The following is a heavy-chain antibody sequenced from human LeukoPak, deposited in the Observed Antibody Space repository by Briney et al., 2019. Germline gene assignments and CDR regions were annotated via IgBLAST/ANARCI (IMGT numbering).Heavy chain of an antibody. CDR1: GGSFSIYY. CDR3: GSSWHYYYYMDV. V-gene: IGHV4-4*07. Sequence: SETLSLTCTVSGGSFSIYYWSWIRQPAGKGLEYIGRIYTSGSTNYNPSLKSRVTMSVDTSNNQFSLKLSSVTAADTAVYYCGSSWHYYYYMDVWGKGTTVTVSS. D-gene: IGHD6-13*01. CDR2: IYTSGST. J-gene: IGHJ6*03.